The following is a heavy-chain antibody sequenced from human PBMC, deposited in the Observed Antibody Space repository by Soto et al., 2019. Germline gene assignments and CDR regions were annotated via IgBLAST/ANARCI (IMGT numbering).Heavy chain of an antibody. J-gene: IGHJ6*02. CDR2: INPNSGGT. Sequence: ASVKVSCKASGYTFTGYYMHWVRQAPGQRLEWMGWINPNSGGTNYAQKFQGWVTMTRDTSISTAYMELSRLRSDDTAVYYCAREGITIFGVVITPHGMGVWGQGTTVTVSS. D-gene: IGHD3-3*01. CDR3: AREGITIFGVVITPHGMGV. CDR1: GYTFTGYY. V-gene: IGHV1-2*04.